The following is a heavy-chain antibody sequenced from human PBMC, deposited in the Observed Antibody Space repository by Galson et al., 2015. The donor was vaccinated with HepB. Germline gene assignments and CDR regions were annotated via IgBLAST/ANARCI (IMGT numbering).Heavy chain of an antibody. CDR2: IYYSGST. V-gene: IGHV4-61*01. CDR1: GGSVSSGSYY. J-gene: IGHJ4*02. CDR3: ARVVDTAMVLGYFDY. Sequence: ETLSLTCTVSGGSVSSGSYYWSWIRQPPGKGLEWIGYIYYSGSTNYNPSLKSRVTISVDTSKNQFSLKLSSVTAADTAVYYCARVVDTAMVLGYFDYWGQGTLVTVSS. D-gene: IGHD5-18*01.